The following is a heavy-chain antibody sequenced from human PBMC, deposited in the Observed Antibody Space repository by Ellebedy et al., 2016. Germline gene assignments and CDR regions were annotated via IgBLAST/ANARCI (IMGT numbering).Heavy chain of an antibody. CDR2: IYYSGST. J-gene: IGHJ4*02. CDR1: GGSISSYY. CDR3: ASSYYDILTGYYTTLDY. V-gene: IGHV4-59*08. Sequence: SETLSLTCTVSGGSISSYYWSWIRQPPGKGLEWIGYIYYSGSTNYNPSLKSRVAISVDTSKNQFSLKLSSVTAADTAVYYCASSYYDILTGYYTTLDYWGQGTLVTVSS. D-gene: IGHD3-9*01.